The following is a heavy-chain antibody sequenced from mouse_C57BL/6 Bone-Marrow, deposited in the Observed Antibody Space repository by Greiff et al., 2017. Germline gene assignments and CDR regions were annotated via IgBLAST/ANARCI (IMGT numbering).Heavy chain of an antibody. CDR2: ISSGGSYT. CDR3: ARQIVYYYGSSYFDY. V-gene: IGHV5-6*02. CDR1: GFTFSSYG. J-gene: IGHJ2*01. D-gene: IGHD1-1*01. Sequence: EVKLVESGGDLVKPGGSLKLSCAASGFTFSSYGMSWVRQTPDKRLEWVATISSGGSYTYYPDSVKGRFTISRDNAKNTLYLQMSSLKSEDTAMYYCARQIVYYYGSSYFDYWGQGTTLTVSS.